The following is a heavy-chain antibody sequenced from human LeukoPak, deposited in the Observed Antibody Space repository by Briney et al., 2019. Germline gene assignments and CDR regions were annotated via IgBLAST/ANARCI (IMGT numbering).Heavy chain of an antibody. CDR1: GYTFTSYG. D-gene: IGHD3-22*01. J-gene: IGHJ4*02. V-gene: IGHV1-18*01. CDR3: ARDWNYYDSSGYYPPGY. Sequence: ASVKVSCKASGYTFTSYGISWVRQAPGQGLEWMGWISAYNGNTNYAQKLQGRVTMTTDTSTSTAYMELRSLRSDDTAVYYCARDWNYYDSSGYYPPGYWGQGTLVTVSS. CDR2: ISAYNGNT.